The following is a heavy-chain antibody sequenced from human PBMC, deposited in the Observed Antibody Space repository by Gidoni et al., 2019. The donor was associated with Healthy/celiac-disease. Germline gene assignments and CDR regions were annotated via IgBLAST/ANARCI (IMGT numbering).Heavy chain of an antibody. CDR1: GFSPSNAARG. D-gene: IGHD3-22*01. Sequence: QVTLKESGPVLVKPTETLTLTCTVSGFSPSNAARGVSWIRQPPGKALEWLAHIFSNDEKSYSTSLKSRLTISKDTSKSQVVLTMTNMDPVDTATYYCARTPYYYDSSGYYNTFDYWGQGTLVTVSS. V-gene: IGHV2-26*01. CDR2: IFSNDEK. CDR3: ARTPYYYDSSGYYNTFDY. J-gene: IGHJ4*02.